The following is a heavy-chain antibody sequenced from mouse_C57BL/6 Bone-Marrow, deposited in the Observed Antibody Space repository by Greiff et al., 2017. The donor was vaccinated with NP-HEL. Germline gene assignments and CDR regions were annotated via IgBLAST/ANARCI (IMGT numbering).Heavy chain of an antibody. Sequence: EVNVVESGGGLVKPGGSLKLSCAASGFTFSSYAMSWVRQTPEKRLEWVATISDGGSYTYYPDNVKGRFTISRDNAKNNLYLQMSHLKSEDTAMYYCARGGIYYYGSSLYYFDYWGQGTTLTVSS. D-gene: IGHD1-1*01. J-gene: IGHJ2*01. V-gene: IGHV5-4*03. CDR2: ISDGGSYT. CDR3: ARGGIYYYGSSLYYFDY. CDR1: GFTFSSYA.